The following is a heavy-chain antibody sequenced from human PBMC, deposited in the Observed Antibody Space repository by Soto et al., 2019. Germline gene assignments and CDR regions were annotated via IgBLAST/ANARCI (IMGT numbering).Heavy chain of an antibody. CDR1: GYTFTSYG. Sequence: QVQLVQSGAEVKKPGASVKVSCKASGYTFTSYGISWVRQAPGQGLEWMGWISAYNGNTNYAQKLQGRVTMTTDTATSTAYMELRSLRSDDTAVYYCARDGLSMVRGVMLDRYYYYGMDVWGQGTTVTVSS. CDR3: ARDGLSMVRGVMLDRYYYYGMDV. CDR2: ISAYNGNT. D-gene: IGHD3-10*01. V-gene: IGHV1-18*01. J-gene: IGHJ6*02.